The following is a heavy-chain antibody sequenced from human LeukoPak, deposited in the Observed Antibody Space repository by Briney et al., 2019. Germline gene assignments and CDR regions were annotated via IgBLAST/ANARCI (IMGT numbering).Heavy chain of an antibody. Sequence: SETLSLTCAVYGGSFSGYYWNWIRQPPGEGLEWIGEINHSGSTYYNPSLKSRVTISVDTSKNQFSLKLSSVTAADTAVYYCARAHSSSWYGSDNWFDPWGQGTLVTVSS. V-gene: IGHV4-34*09. J-gene: IGHJ5*02. D-gene: IGHD6-13*01. CDR2: INHSGST. CDR1: GGSFSGYY. CDR3: ARAHSSSWYGSDNWFDP.